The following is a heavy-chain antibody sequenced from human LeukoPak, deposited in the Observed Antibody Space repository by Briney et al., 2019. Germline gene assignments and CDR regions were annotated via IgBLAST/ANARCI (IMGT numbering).Heavy chain of an antibody. V-gene: IGHV3-64*01. Sequence: GGSLRLSCAASGFSFSGYAMHWVRQAPGKGLEYVSAITNNGGTTYYANSVKGRFTISRDNSKNTLYLQMGSLRAEDMAVYYCAKPVGPYCSSTSCYTGYFDYWGQGTLVTVSS. CDR1: GFSFSGYA. D-gene: IGHD2-2*02. J-gene: IGHJ4*02. CDR3: AKPVGPYCSSTSCYTGYFDY. CDR2: ITNNGGTT.